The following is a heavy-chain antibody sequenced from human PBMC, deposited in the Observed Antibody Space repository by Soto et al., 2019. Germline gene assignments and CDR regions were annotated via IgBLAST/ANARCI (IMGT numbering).Heavy chain of an antibody. CDR1: GASISSSNYY. CDR2: IHYTGSS. J-gene: IGHJ4*02. V-gene: IGHV4-39*01. CDR3: ARGQFSSGCFDY. D-gene: IGHD6-19*01. Sequence: QLQLQESGPGLVKPSETLSLTCTVSGASISSSNYYWGWIRQPPGKGLEWIGSIHYTGSSYYDPYLESRVTISVDTSKNQFSLKLTSVTAADTAVYYCARGQFSSGCFDYWGQGTLVTASS.